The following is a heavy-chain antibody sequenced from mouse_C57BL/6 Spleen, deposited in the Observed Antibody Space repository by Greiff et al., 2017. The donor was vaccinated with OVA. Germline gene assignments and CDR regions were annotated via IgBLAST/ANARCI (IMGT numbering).Heavy chain of an antibody. CDR3: ERTYDEGDYAMDY. V-gene: IGHV1-64*01. D-gene: IGHD2-12*01. CDR1: GYTFTSYW. J-gene: IGHJ4*01. CDR2: IHPNSGST. Sequence: QVQLQQPGAELAKPGASVKLSCKASGYTFTSYWMHWVKQRPGQGLEWIGMIHPNSGSTNYNEKFKSKATLTVDKSSSTAYMQLSSLTSEDSAVYYCERTYDEGDYAMDYWGQGTSVTVSS.